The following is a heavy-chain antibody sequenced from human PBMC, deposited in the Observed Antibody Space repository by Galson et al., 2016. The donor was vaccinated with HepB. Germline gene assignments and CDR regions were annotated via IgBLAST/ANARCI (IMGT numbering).Heavy chain of an antibody. Sequence: SVKVSCKVSGYRFSSFGISWVRQAPGQGLEWMGWISTIKGNTNYAQKFQDRVSMTTDTSTSTAYMELRNLRSDDTALYYWARATGGRRGVTLGYYYGMDVWGQGTTVTVSS. D-gene: IGHD3-10*01. V-gene: IGHV1-18*01. CDR3: ARATGGRRGVTLGYYYGMDV. J-gene: IGHJ6*01. CDR1: GYRFSSFG. CDR2: ISTIKGNT.